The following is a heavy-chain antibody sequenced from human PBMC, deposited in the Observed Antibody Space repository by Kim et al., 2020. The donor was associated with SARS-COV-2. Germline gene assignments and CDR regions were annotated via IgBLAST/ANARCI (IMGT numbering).Heavy chain of an antibody. V-gene: IGHV3-15*01. CDR3: TTDPIFGPPRSGY. CDR2: IKSKTDGGTT. J-gene: IGHJ4*02. D-gene: IGHD3-3*01. Sequence: GGSLRLSCAASGFTFSNAWMSWVRQAPGKGLEWVGRIKSKTDGGTTDYAAPVKGRFTISRDDSKNTLYLQMNSLKTEDTAVYYCTTDPIFGPPRSGYWGQGTLVTVSS. CDR1: GFTFSNAW.